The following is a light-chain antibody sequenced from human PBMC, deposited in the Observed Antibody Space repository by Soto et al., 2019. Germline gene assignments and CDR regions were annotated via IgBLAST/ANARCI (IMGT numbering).Light chain of an antibody. V-gene: IGKV1-5*03. CDR3: QQLTRYPST. CDR1: QSIKTW. Sequence: DIHMTQSPSTLSASVGYRFTITCRASQSIKTWLAWFQQKPGKAPKLLMSKVSSLESGVPSRFRGSGSGTDFTLTISGLQPEDFETYYCQQLTRYPSTFGGGTKVDIK. J-gene: IGKJ4*01. CDR2: KVS.